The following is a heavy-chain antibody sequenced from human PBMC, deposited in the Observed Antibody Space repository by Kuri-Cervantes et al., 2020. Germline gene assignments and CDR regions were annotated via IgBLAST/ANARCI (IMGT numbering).Heavy chain of an antibody. J-gene: IGHJ4*02. CDR1: GFTFDDYA. CDR2: ISWNSGSI. CDR3: AKGSARGYVYYFDN. Sequence: GGSLRLSCAASGFTFDDYAMYWVRQAPGKGLEWVSGISWNSGSIGYADSVKGRFIISRDNTKNSLSLQMKSLTVDDTAFYYCAKGSARGYVYYFDNWGQGTLVTVSS. D-gene: IGHD3-22*01. V-gene: IGHV3-9*01.